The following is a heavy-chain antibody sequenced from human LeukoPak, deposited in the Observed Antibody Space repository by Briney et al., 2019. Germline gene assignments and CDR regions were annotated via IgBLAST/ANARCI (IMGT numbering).Heavy chain of an antibody. V-gene: IGHV1-2*02. CDR1: GYTFTGYY. D-gene: IGHD2-2*01. CDR2: INPNSGGT. CDR3: ARASYCSSTSCYAGNWFDP. Sequence: GASVKVSCKASGYTFTGYYMHWVRQAPGQGLEWMGWINPNSGGTNYAQKFQGRVTMTRDTSISTAYMELSRLRSDDTAVYYCARASYCSSTSCYAGNWFDPWGQGTLVTVSS. J-gene: IGHJ5*02.